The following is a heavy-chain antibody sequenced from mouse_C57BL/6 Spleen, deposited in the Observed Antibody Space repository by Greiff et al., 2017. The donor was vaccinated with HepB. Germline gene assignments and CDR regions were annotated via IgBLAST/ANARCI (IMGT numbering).Heavy chain of an antibody. Sequence: DVQLVESGGGLVKPGGSLKLSCAASGFTFSSYAMSWVRQTPEKRLEWVATISDGGSYTYYPDNVKGRFTISRDNAKNNLYLQMSHLKSEDTAMYYCASHYDLDYWGQGTTLTVSS. CDR2: ISDGGSYT. CDR1: GFTFSSYA. J-gene: IGHJ2*01. CDR3: ASHYDLDY. V-gene: IGHV5-4*01. D-gene: IGHD2-4*01.